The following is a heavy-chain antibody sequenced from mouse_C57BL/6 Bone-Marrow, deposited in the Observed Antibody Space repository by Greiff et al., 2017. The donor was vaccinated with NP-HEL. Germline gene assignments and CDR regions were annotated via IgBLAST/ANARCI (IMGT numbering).Heavy chain of an antibody. J-gene: IGHJ3*01. CDR1: GYTFTDYY. V-gene: IGHV1-76*01. CDR3: ALVYYYGGSSGWFAY. CDR2: IYPGSGNT. D-gene: IGHD1-1*01. Sequence: QVQLQQSGAELVRPGASVKLSCKASGYTFTDYYINWVKQRPGQGLEWIARIYPGSGNTYYNEKFKGKATLTAEKSSSTVYMQLSSLTSEDSAVYFCALVYYYGGSSGWFAYWGQGTLVTVSA.